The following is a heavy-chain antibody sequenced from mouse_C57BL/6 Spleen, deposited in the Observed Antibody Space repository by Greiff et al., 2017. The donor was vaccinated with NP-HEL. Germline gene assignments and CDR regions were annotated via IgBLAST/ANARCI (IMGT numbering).Heavy chain of an antibody. V-gene: IGHV1-53*01. CDR1: GYTFTSYW. J-gene: IGHJ2*01. D-gene: IGHD2-1*01. Sequence: QVQLHQPGTELVKPGASVKLSCKASGYTFTSYWMHWVKQRPGQGLEWIGNINPSNGGTNYNEKFKGKATLTVDTSSSTAYMELHSLTSEDSAVYFCARYYGNYYFDYWGQGTTLTVSS. CDR3: ARYYGNYYFDY. CDR2: INPSNGGT.